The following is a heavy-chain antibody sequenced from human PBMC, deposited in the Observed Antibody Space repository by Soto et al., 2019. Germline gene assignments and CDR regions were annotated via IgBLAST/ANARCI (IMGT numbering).Heavy chain of an antibody. Sequence: GGALRLSCAASGFTFSSYGIHWVRQAPGRGLEWVAVIWYDGSNKYYADSVKGRSTISRDNSKNTLYLQMNSLRAEDTAVYYCARDGKRQLGVPRAFDYWGQGTLVTVSS. CDR1: GFTFSSYG. CDR3: ARDGKRQLGVPRAFDY. J-gene: IGHJ4*02. CDR2: IWYDGSNK. D-gene: IGHD6-6*01. V-gene: IGHV3-33*01.